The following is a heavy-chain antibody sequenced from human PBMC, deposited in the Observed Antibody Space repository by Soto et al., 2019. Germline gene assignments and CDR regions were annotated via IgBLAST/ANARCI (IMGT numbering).Heavy chain of an antibody. CDR2: ISGSGGST. J-gene: IGHJ1*01. CDR3: VKAWRGYNPLLSAEYFLQ. V-gene: IGHV3-23*01. CDR1: GFTFSSYA. Sequence: GGSLRLSCAASGFTFSSYAMSWVRQAPGKGLEWVSAISGSGGSTYYADSVKGRFTISRDNSKNTLYLQMNSLRAEDTAVYYCVKAWRGYNPLLSAEYFLQWDLGTLLTV. D-gene: IGHD5-12*01.